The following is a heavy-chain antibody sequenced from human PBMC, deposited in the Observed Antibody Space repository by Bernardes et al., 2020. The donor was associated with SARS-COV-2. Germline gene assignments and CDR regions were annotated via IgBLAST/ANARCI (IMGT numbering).Heavy chain of an antibody. V-gene: IGHV1-69*13. Sequence: SVKVSCKASGGTFSSYAISWVRQAPGQGLEWMGRIIPIFGTANYAQKFQGRVTITADESTSTAYMELSSLRSEDTAVYYCARDLNRIAAAGYFDYWGQGTLVTVSS. CDR1: GGTFSSYA. CDR2: IIPIFGTA. D-gene: IGHD6-13*01. J-gene: IGHJ4*02. CDR3: ARDLNRIAAAGYFDY.